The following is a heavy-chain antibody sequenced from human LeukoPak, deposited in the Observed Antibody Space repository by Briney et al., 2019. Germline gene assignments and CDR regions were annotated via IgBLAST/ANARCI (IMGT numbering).Heavy chain of an antibody. CDR3: ARQGGRWTCDD. Sequence: PSEALSLTCTVSGGSISSYYWSWIRLPPGKGLEWIGFLDYSGSPNYNPSFKSRLTVSVDTSKNQFSLKLRSVTAADTAVYYCARQGGRWTCDDWGQGTLLTVSS. CDR1: GGSISSYY. D-gene: IGHD1-1*01. V-gene: IGHV4-59*08. CDR2: LDYSGSP. J-gene: IGHJ4*02.